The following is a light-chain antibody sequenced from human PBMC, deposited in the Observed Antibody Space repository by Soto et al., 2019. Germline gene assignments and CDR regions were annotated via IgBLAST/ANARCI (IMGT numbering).Light chain of an antibody. V-gene: IGKV4-1*01. Sequence: DIVMTQSPDSLAVSLSERATINCKSSQSILYNSNNKNYLAWYQQKAGQPPKLLIYWASTRESGVPDRFSGSGSGTDFTLTISRLQAEDVAVYYCQQYHDSPRTFGQGTKVEIK. CDR1: QSILYNSNNKNY. J-gene: IGKJ1*01. CDR2: WAS. CDR3: QQYHDSPRT.